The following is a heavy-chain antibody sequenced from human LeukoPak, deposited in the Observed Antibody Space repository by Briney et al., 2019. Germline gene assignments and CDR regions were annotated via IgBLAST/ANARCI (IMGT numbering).Heavy chain of an antibody. J-gene: IGHJ4*02. CDR3: AKEGNYYFDC. V-gene: IGHV3-9*01. CDR2: ISWNSGSI. CDR1: GFTFDDYA. Sequence: PGGSLRLSCAASGFTFDDYAMHWVRQAPGKGLEWVSGISWNSGSIGYADSVKGRFTISRDNAKNSLYLQMNSLRAEDTAVYYCAKEGNYYFDCWGQGTLVTVSS.